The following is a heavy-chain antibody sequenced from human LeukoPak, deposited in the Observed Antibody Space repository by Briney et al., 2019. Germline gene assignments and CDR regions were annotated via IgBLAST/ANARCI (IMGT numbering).Heavy chain of an antibody. J-gene: IGHJ4*02. CDR1: GFTFSSYA. V-gene: IGHV3-23*01. D-gene: IGHD4-17*01. CDR2: ITGSGANT. CDR3: AKDSLTVTGYFDY. Sequence: GGSLRLSCAASGFTFSSYAMTWVRQAPGKVLEWVSSITGSGANTYYADSVKGRFTVSRDDSKNTLHLQMNSLRAEDTAVYYCAKDSLTVTGYFDYWGQGTLVTVSS.